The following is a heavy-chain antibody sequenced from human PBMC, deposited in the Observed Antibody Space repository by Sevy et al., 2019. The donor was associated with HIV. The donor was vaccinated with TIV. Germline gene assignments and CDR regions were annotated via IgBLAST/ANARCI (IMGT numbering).Heavy chain of an antibody. Sequence: GGSLRLSCTGSGFTFGDYAMSWFRQAPGMGLEWVGFIRSKDYGGATEYAASVKGRFTISRDDSKSIADLQMNSLKTEDTAVYYCTRGYYYDSSGCSDYWGQGTLVTFSS. CDR2: IRSKDYGGAT. D-gene: IGHD3-22*01. V-gene: IGHV3-49*03. J-gene: IGHJ4*02. CDR3: TRGYYYDSSGCSDY. CDR1: GFTFGDYA.